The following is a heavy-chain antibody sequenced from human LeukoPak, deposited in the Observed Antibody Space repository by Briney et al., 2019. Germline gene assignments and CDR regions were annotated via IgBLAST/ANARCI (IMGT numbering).Heavy chain of an antibody. CDR1: GFTFSSYG. CDR3: AKDQRVYYSYGPYYFDY. CDR2: IWYDGSNK. Sequence: GGSLRLSCAASGFTFSSYGMHWVRQAPGKGLEWVAVIWYDGSNKYYADSVKGRFTISRDNSKNTLYLQMNSLRAEDTAVYYCAKDQRVYYSYGPYYFDYWGQGTLVTVSS. D-gene: IGHD5-18*01. V-gene: IGHV3-33*06. J-gene: IGHJ4*02.